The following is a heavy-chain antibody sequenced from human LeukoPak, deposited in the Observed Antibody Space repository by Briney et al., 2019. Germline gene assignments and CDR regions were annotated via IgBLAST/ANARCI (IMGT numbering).Heavy chain of an antibody. V-gene: IGHV4-59*01. CDR2: VYYSGTT. D-gene: IGHD3-3*01. CDR1: GASITDYF. J-gene: IGHJ5*02. Sequence: SETLSLTCTVSGASITDYFWTWIRQPPGKGLEWIGYVYYSGTTIFNPSLKSRVTISVDTSKNQFSLKLSSVTAADTAVYYCARTYYDFWSGSNWFDPWGQGTLVTVSS. CDR3: ARTYYDFWSGSNWFDP.